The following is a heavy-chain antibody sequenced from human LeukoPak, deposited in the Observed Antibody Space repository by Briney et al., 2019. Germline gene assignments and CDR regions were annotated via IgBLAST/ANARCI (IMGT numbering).Heavy chain of an antibody. CDR3: ARHMYSVGSCYYFDY. V-gene: IGHV4-39*01. D-gene: IGHD2-15*01. CDR1: GGSISSSSYY. J-gene: IGHJ4*02. CDR2: IYYSGST. Sequence: TSETLSLTCTVSGGSISSSSYYWGWIRQPPGKGLEWIASIYYSGSTYYNPPLKSRVTISVDTSKNQFSLKLSSVTAADTAVYYCARHMYSVGSCYYFDYWGQGTLVTVSS.